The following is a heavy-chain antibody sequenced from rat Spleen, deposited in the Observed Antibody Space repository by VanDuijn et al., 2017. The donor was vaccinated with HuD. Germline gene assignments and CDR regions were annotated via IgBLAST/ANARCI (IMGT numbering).Heavy chain of an antibody. CDR3: ARQGENYPGPNWFAY. J-gene: IGHJ3*01. Sequence: EVQLVESDGGLVQPGRSLKLSCAASGFTFSDYYMAWVRQAPTKGLEWVATISYDGSSTYYRDSVKGRFTISRDNAKSTLYLQMDSLRSEDTATYYCARQGENYPGPNWFAYWGQGTLVTVSS. V-gene: IGHV5-29*01. CDR2: ISYDGSST. CDR1: GFTFSDYY. D-gene: IGHD1-4*01.